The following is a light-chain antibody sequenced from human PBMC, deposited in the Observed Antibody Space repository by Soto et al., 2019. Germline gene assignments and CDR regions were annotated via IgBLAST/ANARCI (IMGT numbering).Light chain of an antibody. Sequence: QSVLTQPASVSGSPGQSITISCTGTSSDVGSYNLVSWYQQHPGKAPKLMIYEGSKRPSGVSNRFSGSKSGNTASLTISGLQAEDEADYYCCSYAGSSTLVGTGTKVTVL. CDR1: SSDVGSYNL. V-gene: IGLV2-23*01. CDR2: EGS. J-gene: IGLJ1*01. CDR3: CSYAGSSTL.